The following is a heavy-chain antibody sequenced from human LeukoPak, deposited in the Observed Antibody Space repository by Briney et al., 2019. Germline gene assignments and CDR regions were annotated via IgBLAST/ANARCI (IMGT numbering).Heavy chain of an antibody. V-gene: IGHV3-7*01. CDR2: IKQDGSEK. CDR3: AKYLYSIGVFDI. D-gene: IGHD3-22*01. J-gene: IGHJ3*02. Sequence: GGSLRLSCAASGFIFSNYWMSWVRQAPGKGLEWVANIKQDGSEKYYVDSVKGRFTISRDNTKNSLYLLMNSLRAEDTAVYYCAKYLYSIGVFDIWGQGTMVTVSS. CDR1: GFIFSNYW.